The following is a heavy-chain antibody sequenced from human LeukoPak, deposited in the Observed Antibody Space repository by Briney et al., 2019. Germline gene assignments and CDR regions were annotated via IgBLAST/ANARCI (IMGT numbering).Heavy chain of an antibody. CDR1: GGSVSSGSYY. CDR3: TRTNNGDYNWFDP. CDR2: IYYSGST. Sequence: SETLSLTCTVSGGSVSSGSYYWSWIRQPPGQGLEWIGYIYYSGSTKYNPSLKSRVTMSVDTSKNQFSLKVTSVTAADTAVYYCTRTNNGDYNWFDPWGQGTLVTVSS. D-gene: IGHD4-17*01. J-gene: IGHJ5*02. V-gene: IGHV4-61*01.